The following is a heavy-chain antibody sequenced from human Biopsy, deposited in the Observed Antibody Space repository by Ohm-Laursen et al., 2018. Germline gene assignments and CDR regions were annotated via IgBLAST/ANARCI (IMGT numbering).Heavy chain of an antibody. Sequence: SQTLSLTCIVSGGYISHYYWTWIRQPAGQGLEWIGRIYITGETDYNPSLKSRVTMSVDSSKKQFSLKLKSVTAADTAIYYCARAPPLIRGVVGSWFDPWGQGILVTVSS. D-gene: IGHD3-10*01. CDR1: GGYISHYY. CDR2: IYITGET. J-gene: IGHJ5*02. CDR3: ARAPPLIRGVVGSWFDP. V-gene: IGHV4-4*07.